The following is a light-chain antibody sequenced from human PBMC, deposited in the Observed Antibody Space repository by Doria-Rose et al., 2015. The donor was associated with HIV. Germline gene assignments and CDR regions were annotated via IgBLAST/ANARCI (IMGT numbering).Light chain of an antibody. V-gene: IGLV2-8*01. CDR1: SRDVGGYNY. J-gene: IGLJ1*01. Sequence: PSASGSPGQSVTVCCTGPSRDVGGYNYVSWYQQHPGKAPKLMIYEVNKRPSGVPDRFSGSKSGNTASLTVSGLQAEDEADYYCSSYAGSNHYVFGTGTKVTVL. CDR3: SSYAGSNHYV. CDR2: EVN.